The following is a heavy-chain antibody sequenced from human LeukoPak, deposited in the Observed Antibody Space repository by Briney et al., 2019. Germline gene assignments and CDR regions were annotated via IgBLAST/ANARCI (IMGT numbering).Heavy chain of an antibody. D-gene: IGHD6-13*01. CDR1: GFTFSSYG. CDR2: MSYDGKNN. CDR3: AREWGAAADY. J-gene: IGHJ4*02. Sequence: GGSLRLSCAASGFTFSSYGMHWVRQAPGKGLEWVAVMSYDGKNNYYADFVKGRFTLSRDSSKNTLYVQMNSLRHEDTAIYYCAREWGAAADYWGQGTLVTVSS. V-gene: IGHV3-30*03.